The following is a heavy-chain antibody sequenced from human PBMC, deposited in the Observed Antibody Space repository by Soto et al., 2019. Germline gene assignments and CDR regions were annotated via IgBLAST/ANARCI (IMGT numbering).Heavy chain of an antibody. CDR2: IAFDGSQE. V-gene: IGHV3-30*03. CDR3: ATKLRVTNYLYYGMDV. CDR1: GFTFNTYG. D-gene: IGHD2-21*02. Sequence: QVQLVESGGGVVQPGRALRLSCAASGFTFNTYGMHWVRQAPGKGLEWVAVIAFDGSQEFYGDSVRGRFTISRDNSKNTLFLQMKSLTPEDTAVYYCATKLRVTNYLYYGMDVWGQGTTVTVSS. J-gene: IGHJ6*02.